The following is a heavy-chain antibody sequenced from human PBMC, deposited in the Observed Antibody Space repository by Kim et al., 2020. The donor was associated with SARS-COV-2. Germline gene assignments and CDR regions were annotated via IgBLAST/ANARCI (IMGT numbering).Heavy chain of an antibody. CDR2: IYYSGST. J-gene: IGHJ4*02. Sequence: SETLSLTCTVSGGSISSYYWSWIRQPPGKGLEWIGYIYYSGSTNYNPSLKSRVTISVDTSKNQFSLKLSSVTAADTAVYYCARQIGGWSGSYSNFDYWGQGTLVTVSS. D-gene: IGHD1-26*01. CDR1: GGSISSYY. V-gene: IGHV4-59*08. CDR3: ARQIGGWSGSYSNFDY.